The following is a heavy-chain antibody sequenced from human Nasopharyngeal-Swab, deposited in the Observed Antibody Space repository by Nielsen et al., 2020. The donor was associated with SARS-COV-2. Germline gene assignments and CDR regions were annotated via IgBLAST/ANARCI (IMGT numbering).Heavy chain of an antibody. CDR2: ISGDGGST. J-gene: IGHJ3*02. CDR1: GFTFEDYA. Sequence: GESLKISCAASGFTFEDYAMHWVRQAPGKGLEWVSLISGDGGSTYYADSVKGRFTISRDNSKNSLYLQMNSLRTEDTALYYCAKGWFGELFGAFDIWGQGTMVTVSS. CDR3: AKGWFGELFGAFDI. D-gene: IGHD3-10*01. V-gene: IGHV3-43*02.